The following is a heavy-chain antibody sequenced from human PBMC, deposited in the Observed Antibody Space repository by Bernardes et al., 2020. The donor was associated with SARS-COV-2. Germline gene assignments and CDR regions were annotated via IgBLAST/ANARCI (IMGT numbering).Heavy chain of an antibody. J-gene: IGHJ6*02. CDR3: ARVVATIRIIAAAGTSYGMDV. D-gene: IGHD6-13*01. V-gene: IGHV1-2*02. CDR1: GYTFTGYY. Sequence: ASVKVSCKASGYTFTGYYMHWVRQAPGQGLEWMGWINPNSGGTNYAQKFQGRVTMTRDTSISTAYMELSRLRSDDTAVYYCARVVATIRIIAAAGTSYGMDVWGQGTTVTVSS. CDR2: INPNSGGT.